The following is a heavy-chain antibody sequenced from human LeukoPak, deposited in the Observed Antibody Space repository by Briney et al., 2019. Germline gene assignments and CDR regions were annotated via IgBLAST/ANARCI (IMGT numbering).Heavy chain of an antibody. D-gene: IGHD4-17*01. CDR3: AKGYSTVTTVRRNWFDP. CDR2: ISGSGGST. J-gene: IGHJ5*02. Sequence: GGSLRLSCAASEFTLSTGFTYSNYWMSWVRQAPGKGLEWVSAISGSGGSTYYADSLKGRFTISRDNSKNTLYLQMTSLRAEDTAVYYCAKGYSTVTTVRRNWFDPWGQGTLVTVSS. V-gene: IGHV3-23*01. CDR1: EFTLSTGFTYSNYW.